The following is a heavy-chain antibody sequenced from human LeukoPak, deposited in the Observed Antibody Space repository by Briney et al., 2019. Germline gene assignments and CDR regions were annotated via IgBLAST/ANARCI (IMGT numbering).Heavy chain of an antibody. D-gene: IGHD4-17*01. CDR2: ISYDGSNK. CDR3: AKDRYGDYYFDY. Sequence: QSGGSLRLSCAASGFTFSSYGMHWVRQAPGKGLEWVAVISYDGSNKYYADSVKGRFTISRDNSKNTLYLQMNSLRAEDTAVYYCAKDRYGDYYFDYWGQGTLVTVSS. V-gene: IGHV3-30*18. CDR1: GFTFSSYG. J-gene: IGHJ4*02.